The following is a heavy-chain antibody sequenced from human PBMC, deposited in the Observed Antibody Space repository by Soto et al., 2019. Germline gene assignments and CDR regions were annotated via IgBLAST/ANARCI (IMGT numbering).Heavy chain of an antibody. D-gene: IGHD6-19*01. CDR1: GGSIGTRNYY. J-gene: IGHJ4*02. V-gene: IGHV4-39*01. CDR3: ARHYSSGCDYFDY. Sequence: QLQLQESGPGLVKPSETLSLTCNVSGGSIGTRNYYWAWIRQPPGKGLEWIGSLYYSGSTYYNPSLKSRVTVSVDTSKYQFSLKVTSVTAADTAVYYCARHYSSGCDYFDYWGQGTLVTVSS. CDR2: LYYSGST.